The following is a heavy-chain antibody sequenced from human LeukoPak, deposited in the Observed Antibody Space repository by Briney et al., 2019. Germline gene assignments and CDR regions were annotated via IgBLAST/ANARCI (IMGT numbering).Heavy chain of an antibody. V-gene: IGHV3-66*02. Sequence: GGSLRLSCAASGFTVSSNYMSWVRQAPGKGLEWVSVIYSGGSTYYAASVKGRFTISRDNSKNTLYLQMNSLRAEDTAVYYCARGGAIVVTYFDYWGQGTLVTVSS. J-gene: IGHJ4*02. CDR1: GFTVSSNY. CDR3: ARGGAIVVTYFDY. D-gene: IGHD3-22*01. CDR2: IYSGGST.